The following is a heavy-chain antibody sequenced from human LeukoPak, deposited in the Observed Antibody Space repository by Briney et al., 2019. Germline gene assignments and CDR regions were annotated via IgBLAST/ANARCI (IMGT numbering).Heavy chain of an antibody. CDR1: GFTFSSYE. V-gene: IGHV3-48*03. J-gene: IGHJ4*02. D-gene: IGHD2-15*01. CDR3: AKSGLNRFDY. CDR2: ISSSGSTI. Sequence: GGSLRLSCAASGFTFSSYEMNWVRQAPGKGLEWVSYISSSGSTIYYADSVKGRFTISRDNSKNTLYLQMNSLRAEDTAIYYCAKSGLNRFDYWGQGTLVTVSS.